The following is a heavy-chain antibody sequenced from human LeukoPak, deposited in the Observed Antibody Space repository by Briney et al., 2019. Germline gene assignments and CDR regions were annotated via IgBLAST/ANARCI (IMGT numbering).Heavy chain of an antibody. CDR2: IDDRGDT. V-gene: IGHV4-34*01. J-gene: IGHJ3*02. CDR1: GGSFSRY. D-gene: IGHD1/OR15-1a*01. CDR3: ARQPGGTAAFDI. Sequence: PSETLSLTCAVSGGSFSRYWSWFRRHPGRGVERSAEIDDRGDTSYKPSRKSRVTIPVDTSKNQFSLKLSSVTAADTAVYYCARQPGGTAAFDIWGQGTMVTVSS.